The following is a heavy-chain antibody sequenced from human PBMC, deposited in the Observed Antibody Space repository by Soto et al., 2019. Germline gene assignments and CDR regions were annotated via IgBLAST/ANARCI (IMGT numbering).Heavy chain of an antibody. CDR1: GFTFSSYS. CDR3: ARDCSGGSCYSVPNDAFDI. J-gene: IGHJ3*02. Sequence: PGGSLRLSCAASGFTFSSYSMNWVRQAPGKGLEWVSSISSSSSYIYYADSVKGRFTISRDNAKNSLYLQMNSLRAEDTAVYYCARDCSGGSCYSVPNDAFDIWGQGTMVTVSS. CDR2: ISSSSSYI. V-gene: IGHV3-21*01. D-gene: IGHD2-15*01.